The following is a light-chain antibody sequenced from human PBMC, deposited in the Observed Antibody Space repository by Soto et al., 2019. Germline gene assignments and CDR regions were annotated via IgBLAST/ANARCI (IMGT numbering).Light chain of an antibody. CDR2: GAS. J-gene: IGKJ3*01. Sequence: EVVLTQSPGTLSLSPGDRATLSCRASHSVNNSLAWYQQKHGQPPRLVLYGASSRATGIHDRFSGSGAGTDFTLIISRLEPEDFAVFYWQQYGTPARGFGPGTKLEIK. CDR3: QQYGTPARG. CDR1: HSVNNS. V-gene: IGKV3-20*01.